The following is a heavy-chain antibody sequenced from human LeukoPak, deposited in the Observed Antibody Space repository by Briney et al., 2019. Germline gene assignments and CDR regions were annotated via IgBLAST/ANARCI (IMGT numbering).Heavy chain of an antibody. D-gene: IGHD2-2*01. J-gene: IGHJ6*03. CDR3: AAGCSSTSCYWYYYTDV. V-gene: IGHV4-34*01. CDR1: GGSFSDYY. CDR2: INQSGST. Sequence: SETLSLTCAVYGGSFSDYYWNWIRQPPGKGLEWIGEINQSGSTNYNPSLKSRVTISVDTSKKQFSLNLSPATAADTAVYYCAAGCSSTSCYWYYYTDVWGKGTTVTVSS.